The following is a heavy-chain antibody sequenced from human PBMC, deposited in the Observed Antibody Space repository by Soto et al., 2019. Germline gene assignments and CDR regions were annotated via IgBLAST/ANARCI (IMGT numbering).Heavy chain of an antibody. J-gene: IGHJ6*02. CDR1: GDTDTNYV. CDR2: IFPKFGTT. Sequence: ASVKVSCKASGDTDTNYVISWVRQAPGQGLEWMGGIFPKFGTTYSAQKLQDRLTITADESTSTVYMQLSSLRLDDTAVYYCEAEMTFGKLSVAWGQRTTVTVSS. V-gene: IGHV1-69*13. D-gene: IGHD3-16*02. CDR3: EAEMTFGKLSVA.